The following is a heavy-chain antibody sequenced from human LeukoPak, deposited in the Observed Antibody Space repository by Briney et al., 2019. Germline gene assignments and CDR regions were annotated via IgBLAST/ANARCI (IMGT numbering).Heavy chain of an antibody. V-gene: IGHV1-2*06. Sequence: ASVKVSCKASGYTFTGYYMRWVRQAPGQGLEWMGRINPNSGGTNYAQKFQGRVTMTRDTSISTAYMELSRLRSDDTAVYYCASWSSSSPGPFDYGGQGTLVTVSS. J-gene: IGHJ4*02. CDR1: GYTFTGYY. D-gene: IGHD6-6*01. CDR3: ASWSSSSPGPFDY. CDR2: INPNSGGT.